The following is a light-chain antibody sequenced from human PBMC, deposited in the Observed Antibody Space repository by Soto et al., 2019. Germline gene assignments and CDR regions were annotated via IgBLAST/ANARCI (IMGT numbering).Light chain of an antibody. J-gene: IGKJ1*01. Sequence: EIVLTQSPGTLSLSPGERATLSCRTSQSGSGSYLAWYQQKPGQAPRLLIHGATTRATGIPARFSGSGSGTEFTLTISSLQSEDFAVYYCQQYNNWPRTFGQGTKVDIK. CDR3: QQYNNWPRT. CDR1: QSGSGSY. CDR2: GAT. V-gene: IGKV3-15*01.